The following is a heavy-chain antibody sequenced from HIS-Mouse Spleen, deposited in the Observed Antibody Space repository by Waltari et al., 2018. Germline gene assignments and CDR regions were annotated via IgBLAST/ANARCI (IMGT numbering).Heavy chain of an antibody. Sequence: QLQLQESGPGLVKPSETLSLTCTVSGGSISSSSYYWGWIRQPPRKGLEWIGSIYYSGSTYYNPSLKSLVTISVDTSKNQFSLKLSSVTAADTAVYYCARKRTASGWFDPWGQGTLVTVSS. CDR2: IYYSGST. CDR3: ARKRTASGWFDP. J-gene: IGHJ5*02. CDR1: GGSISSSSYY. V-gene: IGHV4-39*01. D-gene: IGHD2-21*02.